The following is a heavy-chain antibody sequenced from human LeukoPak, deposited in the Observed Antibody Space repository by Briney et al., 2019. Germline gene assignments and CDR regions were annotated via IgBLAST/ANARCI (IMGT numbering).Heavy chain of an antibody. D-gene: IGHD2-8*01. CDR2: IYTSGST. V-gene: IGHV4-4*07. J-gene: IGHJ3*02. CDR1: GVSISGYY. CDR3: ARGLSLTVDALDI. Sequence: PSETLSLTCAVSGVSISGYYWTWIRQPAGKGLEWIGHIYTSGSTNYNPSLKSRLTMSVDTSKNQLSLKLSSVTAADTAVYYCARGLSLTVDALDIWGQGTMVTVSS.